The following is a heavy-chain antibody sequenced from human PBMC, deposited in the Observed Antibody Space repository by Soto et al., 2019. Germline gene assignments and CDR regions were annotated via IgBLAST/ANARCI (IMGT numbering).Heavy chain of an antibody. J-gene: IGHJ4*02. D-gene: IGHD3-9*01. CDR1: GFTFSSYG. CDR2: IWYDGSNK. V-gene: IGHV3-33*01. Sequence: QVQLVESGGGVVQPGRSLRLSCAASGFTFSSYGMHLVRQAPGKGLEWVAVIWYDGSNKYYADSVKGRFTISRDNSKNTLYLQMNSLRAEDTAVYYCARVLRYFDWLSLGYWGQGTLVTVSS. CDR3: ARVLRYFDWLSLGY.